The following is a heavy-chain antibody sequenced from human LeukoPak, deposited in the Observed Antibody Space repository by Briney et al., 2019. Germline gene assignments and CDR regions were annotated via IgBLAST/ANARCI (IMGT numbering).Heavy chain of an antibody. Sequence: SSETLSLTCAVYGGSFSGYYWSWIRQPPGKGLEWIGEINHRGSTNYNPSLKSRVNISVDTSKNQFSMKLSSVTAADTAVYYCARGSRWLQFDYWGQGTLVTVSS. CDR2: INHRGST. V-gene: IGHV4-34*01. D-gene: IGHD5-24*01. J-gene: IGHJ4*02. CDR3: ARGSRWLQFDY. CDR1: GGSFSGYY.